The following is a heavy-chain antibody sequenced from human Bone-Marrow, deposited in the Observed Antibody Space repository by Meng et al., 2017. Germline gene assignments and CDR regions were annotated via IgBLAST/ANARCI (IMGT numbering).Heavy chain of an antibody. CDR1: GYTLTDYY. CDR2: INPNTGGT. J-gene: IGHJ3*01. Sequence: ASVKVSCKASGYTLTDYYIHWVRQAPGQGLEWMGWINPNTGGTKYTQKFQGRVTMTRDTSINTAYLELNRLLSDDTAVYFCAGLSDYDYLRGKPSPAFDFWGQGTMVTVSS. V-gene: IGHV1-2*02. CDR3: AGLSDYDYLRGKPSPAFDF. D-gene: IGHD3-16*01.